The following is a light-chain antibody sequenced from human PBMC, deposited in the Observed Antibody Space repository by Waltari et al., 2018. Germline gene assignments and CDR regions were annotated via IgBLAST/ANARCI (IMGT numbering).Light chain of an antibody. CDR2: DVD. V-gene: IGLV2-14*03. CDR3: SSYTRSTTLV. CDR1: NNDIGAYNY. Sequence: QSALTQPASVSGSPGQSISISCTGSNNDIGAYNYVSWYQQYPGKAPKVLIFDVDNRTSGISNRFSGSKSGNTASLTISGLQAEDEADYFCSSYTRSTTLVFGEGTKLTVL. J-gene: IGLJ2*01.